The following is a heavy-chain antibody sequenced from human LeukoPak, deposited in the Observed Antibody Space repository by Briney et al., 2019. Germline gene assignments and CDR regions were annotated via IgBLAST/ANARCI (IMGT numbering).Heavy chain of an antibody. CDR3: ARSPLGIAPFDY. CDR1: GFTFSDHH. V-gene: IGHV3-72*01. J-gene: IGHJ4*02. CDR2: IRNKANRYTT. Sequence: GGSLRLSCAASGFTFSDHHMDWVRQAPGEGLEWVARIRNKANRYTTEYAASVKGRFTISRDDSENSLYLQMDSLKTEDTAVYYCARSPLGIAPFDYWGQGTLVTVSS. D-gene: IGHD7-27*01.